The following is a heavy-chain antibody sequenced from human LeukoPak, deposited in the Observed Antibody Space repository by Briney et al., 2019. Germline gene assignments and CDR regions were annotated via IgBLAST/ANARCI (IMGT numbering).Heavy chain of an antibody. CDR3: ARDGAGTDYDFWSGYESPWFDP. J-gene: IGHJ5*02. D-gene: IGHD3-3*01. V-gene: IGHV3-48*02. Sequence: GGSLRLSCAASGFTFSSYSMNWVRQAPGKGLEWVSYISSSSSTIYYADSVKGRLTISRDNAKNSLYLQMNSLRDEDTAVYYCARDGAGTDYDFWSGYESPWFDPWGQGTLVTVSS. CDR2: ISSSSSTI. CDR1: GFTFSSYS.